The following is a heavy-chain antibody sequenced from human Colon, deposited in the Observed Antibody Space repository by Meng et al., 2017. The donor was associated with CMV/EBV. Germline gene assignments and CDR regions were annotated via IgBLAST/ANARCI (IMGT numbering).Heavy chain of an antibody. D-gene: IGHD3-10*02. CDR2: ISGSGTAT. V-gene: IGHV3-23*01. J-gene: IGHJ4*02. Sequence: SCATSGFTFRTYAMGWVRQAPGKGLEWVSSISGSGTATYYSSSVKGRFTISRDSSKNTLSLEMTGLRAEDTAVYYCAKSLFGMGQVVYFDSWGQGTLVTVSS. CDR1: GFTFRTYA. CDR3: AKSLFGMGQVVYFDS.